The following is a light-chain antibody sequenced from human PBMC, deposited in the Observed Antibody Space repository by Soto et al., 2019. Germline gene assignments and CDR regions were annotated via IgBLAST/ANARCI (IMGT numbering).Light chain of an antibody. V-gene: IGKV3-20*01. J-gene: IGKJ1*01. CDR3: QHYGSSGT. CDR2: DAS. CDR1: QSVSSN. Sequence: EIVMTQSPATLSVSPGERVTLSCRASQSVSSNLVWYHQKPGQAPRLLIYDASNRATGIPARFSGSGSGTDFTLTISRLEPEDFAVYYCQHYGSSGTFGQGTKVDNK.